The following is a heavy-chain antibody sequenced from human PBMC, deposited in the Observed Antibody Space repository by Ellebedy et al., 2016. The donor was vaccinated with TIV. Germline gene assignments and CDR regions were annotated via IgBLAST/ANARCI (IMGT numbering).Heavy chain of an antibody. CDR1: GFTFSSCG. J-gene: IGHJ4*02. CDR2: IWYDGNNK. CDR3: ARDKKLGDGVEFDY. V-gene: IGHV3-33*01. D-gene: IGHD2-8*01. Sequence: GESLKISXAASGFTFSSCGMHWVRQAPGKGLEWVAVIWYDGNNKYYADSVKGRFTISRDNSKNTLYLQMNSLRAEDTAVYYCARDKKLGDGVEFDYWGQGTLVSVSS.